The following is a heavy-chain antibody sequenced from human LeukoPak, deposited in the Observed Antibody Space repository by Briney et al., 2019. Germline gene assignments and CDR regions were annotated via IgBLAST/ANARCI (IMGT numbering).Heavy chain of an antibody. CDR2: ISAYNGNT. CDR3: AREYIVVVPAAISTYYYYGMDV. Sequence: ASVKVSCKASGYTFTSYGISWVRQAPGQGLEWMGWISAYNGNTNYAQKLQGRVTMTTDTSTSTAHMELRSLRSDDTAVYYCAREYIVVVPAAISTYYYYGMDVWGQGTTVTVSS. CDR1: GYTFTSYG. V-gene: IGHV1-18*01. D-gene: IGHD2-2*01. J-gene: IGHJ6*02.